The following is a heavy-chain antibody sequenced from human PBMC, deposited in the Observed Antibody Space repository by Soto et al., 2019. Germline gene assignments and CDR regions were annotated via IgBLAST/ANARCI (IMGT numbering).Heavy chain of an antibody. D-gene: IGHD3-10*01. CDR1: GDTFNFYS. Sequence: QVQLVQSGAEVKRPGSSVQVSCNASGDTFNFYSINWVRQAPGLGLEWMGRVNPIVSMSNYAQKFQRRVTRTADKSTGTAYMELSSLRAEDPAIYYCASSYGSCYRAFDYLCQGALVTVSS. CDR3: ASSYGSCYRAFDY. CDR2: VNPIVSMS. V-gene: IGHV1-69*02. J-gene: IGHJ4*02.